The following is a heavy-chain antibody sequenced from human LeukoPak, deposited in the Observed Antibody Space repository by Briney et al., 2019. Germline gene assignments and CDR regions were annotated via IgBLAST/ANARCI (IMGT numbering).Heavy chain of an antibody. CDR3: AREGGLERGGNAFDI. CDR2: INPSGGST. J-gene: IGHJ3*02. V-gene: IGHV1-46*01. Sequence: ASVKASCKASGYTFTGYYMHWVRQAPGQGLEWMGIINPSGGSTSYAQKFQGRVTMTRDTSTSTVYMELSSLRSEDTAVYYCAREGGLERGGNAFDIWGQGTMVTVSS. CDR1: GYTFTGYY. D-gene: IGHD1-1*01.